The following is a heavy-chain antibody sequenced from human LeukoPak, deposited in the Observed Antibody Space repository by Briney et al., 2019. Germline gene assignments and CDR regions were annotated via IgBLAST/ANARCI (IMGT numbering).Heavy chain of an antibody. CDR1: GGSISTRYW. CDR3: ARKEASGRSYAFDI. V-gene: IGHV4-4*02. J-gene: IGHJ3*02. Sequence: SETLSLTCAVSGGSISTRYWWSWVRQPPRKGLEWIGEIYHSGSTNYNPSLKSRVTISVDKSKNQFSLMLSSVTAADTAVYYCARKEASGRSYAFDIWGQGTMVTVSS. D-gene: IGHD1-14*01. CDR2: IYHSGST.